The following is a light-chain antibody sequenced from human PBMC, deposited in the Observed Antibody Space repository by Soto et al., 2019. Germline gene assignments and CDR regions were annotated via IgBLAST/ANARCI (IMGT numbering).Light chain of an antibody. CDR1: QSISSW. V-gene: IGKV1-5*01. CDR2: DTS. J-gene: IGKJ1*01. Sequence: DIQMTQSPSTLSASVGDRGNITCRASQSISSWLAWYQQKPGKAPKLLIYDTSSLESGVPSTFSGCGSGTEFTLTISSLQPDEFATYYCQQYNSYSWTFGPGTKVDIK. CDR3: QQYNSYSWT.